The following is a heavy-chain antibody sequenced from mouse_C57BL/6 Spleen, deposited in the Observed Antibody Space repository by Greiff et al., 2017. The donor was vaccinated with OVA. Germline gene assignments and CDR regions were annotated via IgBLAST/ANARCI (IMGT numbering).Heavy chain of an antibody. Sequence: QVQLKESGPGLVAPSQSLSITCTVSGFSLTSYGVDWVSQPPGQGLEWLGVIWGGGSTNYNSALMSRLSISKDNSKSQVFLQLTSLQTDDTARYYCAKHNYGRSRAIDYWGQGTSVTVSS. CDR2: IWGGGST. J-gene: IGHJ4*01. D-gene: IGHD1-1*01. V-gene: IGHV2-9*01. CDR3: AKHNYGRSRAIDY. CDR1: GFSLTSYG.